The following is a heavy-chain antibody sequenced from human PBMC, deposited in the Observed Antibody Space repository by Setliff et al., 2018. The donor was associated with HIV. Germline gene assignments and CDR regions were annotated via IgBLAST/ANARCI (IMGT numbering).Heavy chain of an antibody. D-gene: IGHD2-2*01. Sequence: ASVKVSCKASGYTFTGYYMHWVRQAPGQGLEWMGWISPNSGGTTYAQKFQGRVTMTRETSISTAYMEVSRLRSDDTAVYYCARDFGGYCSSMSCPGLFDPWGQGTLVT. CDR1: GYTFTGYY. CDR2: ISPNSGGT. J-gene: IGHJ5*02. CDR3: ARDFGGYCSSMSCPGLFDP. V-gene: IGHV1-2*02.